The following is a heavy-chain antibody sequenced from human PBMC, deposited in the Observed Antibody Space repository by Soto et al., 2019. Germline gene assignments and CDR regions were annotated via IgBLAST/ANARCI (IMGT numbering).Heavy chain of an antibody. V-gene: IGHV4-31*03. J-gene: IGHJ4*02. CDR3: ARGHYDSSGYYVDY. Sequence: SETLSLTCTVSGGSISSGGYYWSWIRQHPGKGLEWIGYIYYSESTYYNPSLKSRVTISVDTSKNQFSLKLSSVSAADTAVYYCARGHYDSSGYYVDYWRQGTLVTVSS. CDR1: GGSISSGGYY. D-gene: IGHD3-22*01. CDR2: IYYSEST.